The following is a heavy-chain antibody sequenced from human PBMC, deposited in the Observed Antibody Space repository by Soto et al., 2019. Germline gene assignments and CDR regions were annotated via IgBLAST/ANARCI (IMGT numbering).Heavy chain of an antibody. CDR1: GFTFSGYA. V-gene: IGHV3-23*01. Sequence: PVGSLRLSCAASGFTFSGYAMSWVRQAPGRGLEWVSAISGSGGSTFYADSVKGRFTISRDNSKDTMYLQVHSLRAEDTAVYYCAKATYYDFWSGSGPFDYWGLGALVTVSS. CDR3: AKATYYDFWSGSGPFDY. J-gene: IGHJ4*02. CDR2: ISGSGGST. D-gene: IGHD3-3*01.